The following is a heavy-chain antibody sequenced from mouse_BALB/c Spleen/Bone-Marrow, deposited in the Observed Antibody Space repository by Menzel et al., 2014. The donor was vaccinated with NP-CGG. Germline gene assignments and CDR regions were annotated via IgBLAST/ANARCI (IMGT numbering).Heavy chain of an antibody. V-gene: IGHV14-3*02. Sequence: EVQLQQSGAELVKPGASVMLSCTASGFNIKDTYMYWVKQRPEQGLEWIGRIDPANGNTKYDPKFQDKATITADTSSNTAYLQLSSLTSEDTAVYYCARYYYGSSLFAYWGQGTLVTVSA. CDR1: GFNIKDTY. J-gene: IGHJ3*01. CDR2: IDPANGNT. CDR3: ARYYYGSSLFAY. D-gene: IGHD1-1*01.